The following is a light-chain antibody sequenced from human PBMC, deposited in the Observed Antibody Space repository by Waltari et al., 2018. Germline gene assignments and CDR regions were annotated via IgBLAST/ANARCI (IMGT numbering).Light chain of an antibody. Sequence: QSALTQPASVSGSPGQSITISCPGPSSYVGGHIYASWYQLHPDKAPKLIIYEVTYRPSGVSNRFSGSKSGNTASLTLSGLQAEDEADYYCSSYTTGSTYVIFGGGTKLTVL. V-gene: IGLV2-14*01. CDR1: SSYVGGHIY. CDR3: SSYTTGSTYVI. J-gene: IGLJ2*01. CDR2: EVT.